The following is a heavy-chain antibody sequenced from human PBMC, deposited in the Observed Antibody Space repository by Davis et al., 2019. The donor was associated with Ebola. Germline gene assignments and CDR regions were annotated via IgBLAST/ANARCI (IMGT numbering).Heavy chain of an antibody. D-gene: IGHD6-13*01. Sequence: GESLKISCAASGFTFSSYSMNWVRQAPGKGLEWVSSISSSSSYIYYADSVKGRFTISRDNAKNSLYLQMNSLRAEDTAVYYCAREAAAGYFDYWGQGTLVTVSS. CDR2: ISSSSSYI. V-gene: IGHV3-21*01. J-gene: IGHJ4*02. CDR1: GFTFSSYS. CDR3: AREAAAGYFDY.